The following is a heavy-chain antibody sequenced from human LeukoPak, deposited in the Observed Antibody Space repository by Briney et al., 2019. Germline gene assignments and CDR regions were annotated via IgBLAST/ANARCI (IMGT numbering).Heavy chain of an antibody. CDR3: ARDSYYYDSSGYSDY. V-gene: IGHV3-33*01. D-gene: IGHD3-22*01. Sequence: GGSLRLSCAAAGFTFSSYCMHWVRHAPGKGLEWVAVIWYDGSNKYYADSVKGRFTISRDNSKNTLYLQMNSLRAEDTAVYYCARDSYYYDSSGYSDYWGQGTLVTVSS. J-gene: IGHJ4*02. CDR2: IWYDGSNK. CDR1: GFTFSSYC.